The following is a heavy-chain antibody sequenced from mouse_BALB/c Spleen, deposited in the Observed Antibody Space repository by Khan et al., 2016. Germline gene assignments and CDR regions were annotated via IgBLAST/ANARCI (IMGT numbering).Heavy chain of an antibody. CDR2: ILPGSGST. D-gene: IGHD3-1*01. CDR1: GYTFSSYW. V-gene: IGHV1-9*01. Sequence: QVQLKQSGAELMKPGASVKISCKATGYTFSSYWIEWVKQRPGHGLEWIGEILPGSGSTNYNEKFKGKATFTADTSSNTAYMQLSSLTSEDSAVYYCERLSQLGLRDYFDYWGQGTTLTVSS. J-gene: IGHJ2*01. CDR3: ERLSQLGLRDYFDY.